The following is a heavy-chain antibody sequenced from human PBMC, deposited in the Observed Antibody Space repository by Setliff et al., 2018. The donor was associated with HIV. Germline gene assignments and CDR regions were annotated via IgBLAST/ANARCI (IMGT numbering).Heavy chain of an antibody. CDR2: ISNNWDST. J-gene: IGHJ3*02. D-gene: IGHD1-1*01. CDR1: GFTFNNYV. Sequence: GGSLRLSCSASGFTFNNYVMYWVRQAPGKGLEYVSAISNNWDSTYYADSVKGRFTISRDNSKNTPYLQMSSLRPEDTAVYYCVTRPAYNPSAFDIWGQGTMVTVSS. V-gene: IGHV3-64D*09. CDR3: VTRPAYNPSAFDI.